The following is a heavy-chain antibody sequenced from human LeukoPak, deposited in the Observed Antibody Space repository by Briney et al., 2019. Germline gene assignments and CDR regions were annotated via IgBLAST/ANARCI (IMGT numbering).Heavy chain of an antibody. CDR2: VSGSGGST. CDR1: GFTFTSYA. V-gene: IGHV3-23*01. CDR3: AKGATTWLGFDP. J-gene: IGHJ5*02. Sequence: GGSLRLSCVASGFTFTSYAMSWVRQAPGKGLEWVSAVSGSGGSTYYADSVKGRFTISRDNSKNTLYLQMNSLRAEDTAVYYCAKGATTWLGFDPWGQGTLVTVSS. D-gene: IGHD5-24*01.